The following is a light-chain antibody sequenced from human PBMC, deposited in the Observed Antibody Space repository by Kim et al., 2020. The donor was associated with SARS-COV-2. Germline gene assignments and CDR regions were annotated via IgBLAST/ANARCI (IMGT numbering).Light chain of an antibody. CDR2: GAS. V-gene: IGKV3-20*01. Sequence: ENVLTQSPGTLSLSAGERAALSCRASHSVSASQLAWYQQKSGQAPRLLIYGASSRATGVPDRFSGSGSGTDFTLSISRLEPEDVAVYYCQQYSTSPYTFGQGTKLEIK. J-gene: IGKJ2*01. CDR1: HSVSASQ. CDR3: QQYSTSPYT.